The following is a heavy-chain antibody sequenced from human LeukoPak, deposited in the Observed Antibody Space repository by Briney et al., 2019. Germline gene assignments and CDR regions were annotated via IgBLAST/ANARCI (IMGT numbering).Heavy chain of an antibody. CDR2: IYTSGST. D-gene: IGHD5-18*01. CDR1: GASISSYY. V-gene: IGHV4-4*07. J-gene: IGHJ4*02. CDR3: AREKGNSYGYDY. Sequence: SETLSLTCTVSGASISSYYWNWIRQPAGKGLEWIGRIYTSGSTDYNPSLKSRVTMSVDSSKNQFSLKLSSVTAADTAVYYCAREKGNSYGYDYWGQGTLVTVSS.